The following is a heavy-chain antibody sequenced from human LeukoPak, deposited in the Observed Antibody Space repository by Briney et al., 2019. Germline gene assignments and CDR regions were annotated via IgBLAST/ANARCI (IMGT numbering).Heavy chain of an antibody. CDR2: ISSSSSTI. CDR3: ARVNRMVPGYCSGGTCPGDY. J-gene: IGHJ4*02. Sequence: GGSLRLSCAASGFTFSSYGTSWVRQAPGKGLEWVSYISSSSSTIYYADSVKGRFTISRDNAKNSLYLQMNSLRAEDTAVYYCARVNRMVPGYCSGGTCPGDYWGQGTLVTVSS. CDR1: GFTFSSYG. D-gene: IGHD2-15*01. V-gene: IGHV3-48*01.